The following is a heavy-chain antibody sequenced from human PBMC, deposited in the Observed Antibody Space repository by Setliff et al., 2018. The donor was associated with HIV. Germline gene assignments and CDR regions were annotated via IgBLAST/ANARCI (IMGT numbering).Heavy chain of an antibody. CDR2: IGRDGTVA. CDR3: GRKLRPGHGVDV. J-gene: IGHJ6*02. Sequence: PGGSLRLSCTASGFTFSDYWMHWVRRGPGRGLEWVSRIGRDGTVANYADSVKGRFTISRDNARNTLFLQMNSLGVGDTALYYCGRKLRPGHGVDVWGQGTTVTVSS. CDR1: GFTFSDYW. V-gene: IGHV3-74*01. D-gene: IGHD3-10*01.